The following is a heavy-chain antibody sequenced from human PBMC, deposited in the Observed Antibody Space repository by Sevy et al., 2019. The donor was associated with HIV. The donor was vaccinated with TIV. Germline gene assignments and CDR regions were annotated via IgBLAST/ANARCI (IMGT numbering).Heavy chain of an antibody. J-gene: IGHJ6*02. CDR2: IYHSGNT. CDR1: GDSISSNTW. CDR3: ARQSYGSGSRYSMDV. V-gene: IGHV4-4*02. D-gene: IGHD3-10*01. Sequence: SETLSLTCAVSGDSISSNTWWSWVRQPPGKGLEWIGEIYHSGNTNYNPSLKSRFTISVDKSKNQFSLKLNSVTAADTAVYYCARQSYGSGSRYSMDVWGQGTTVTVSS.